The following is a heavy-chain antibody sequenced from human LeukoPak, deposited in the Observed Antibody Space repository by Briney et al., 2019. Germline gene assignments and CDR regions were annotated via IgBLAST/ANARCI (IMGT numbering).Heavy chain of an antibody. CDR2: ISSSSSYI. J-gene: IGHJ3*02. D-gene: IGHD3-10*01. V-gene: IGHV3-21*01. Sequence: GGSLRLSCAASGFTFSSYSMNWVRQAPGKGLEWVLSISSSSSYIYYADSVKGRFTISRDNAKNSLYLQMNSLRAEDTAVYYCARVVWFGELPRAFDIWGQGTMVTVSS. CDR3: ARVVWFGELPRAFDI. CDR1: GFTFSSYS.